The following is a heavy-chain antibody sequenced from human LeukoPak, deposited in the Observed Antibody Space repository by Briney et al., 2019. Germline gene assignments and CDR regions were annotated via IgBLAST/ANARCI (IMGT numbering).Heavy chain of an antibody. Sequence: GGSLRLSCAASGFTFSSYAMSWVRQAPGKGLEWVSAISGSGGSTYYADSVKGRFAISRDNSKNTLYLQMNSLRAEDTAVYYCAKAGPDIVVGPLEFDPLGPGNPGHRLL. V-gene: IGHV3-23*01. D-gene: IGHD2-2*01. CDR2: ISGSGGST. J-gene: IGHJ5*02. CDR3: AKAGPDIVVGPLEFDP. CDR1: GFTFSSYA.